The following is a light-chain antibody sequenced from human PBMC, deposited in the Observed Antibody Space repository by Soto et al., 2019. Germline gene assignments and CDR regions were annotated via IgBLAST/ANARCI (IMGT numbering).Light chain of an antibody. Sequence: EIVLTQSPGTLSLSPGERATLSCRASQSLSSDFLSWYQQKPGQAPRLLIYGGSYRATGIPDRFSGSGSGTDFTLTIRRLEADDFAVYYCQQYGSTPPVTFGGGTKVEIK. CDR1: QSLSSDF. J-gene: IGKJ4*02. CDR2: GGS. CDR3: QQYGSTPPVT. V-gene: IGKV3-20*01.